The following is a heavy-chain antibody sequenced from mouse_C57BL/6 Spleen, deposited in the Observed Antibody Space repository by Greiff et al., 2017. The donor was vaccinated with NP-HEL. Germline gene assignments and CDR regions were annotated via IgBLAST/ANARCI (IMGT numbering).Heavy chain of an antibody. CDR3: TRGYGYEGWYFDV. CDR2: ISSGGDYI. J-gene: IGHJ1*03. V-gene: IGHV5-9-1*02. Sequence: EVKLMESGEGLVKPGGSLKLSCAASGFTFSSYAMSWVRQTPEKRLEWVAYISSGGDYIYYADTVKGRFTISRDNARNTLYLQMSSLKSEDTAMYYCTRGYGYEGWYFDVWGTGTTVTVSS. D-gene: IGHD2-2*01. CDR1: GFTFSSYA.